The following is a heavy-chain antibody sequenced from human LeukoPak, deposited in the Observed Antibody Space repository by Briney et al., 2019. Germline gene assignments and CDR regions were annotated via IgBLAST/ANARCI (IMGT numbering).Heavy chain of an antibody. CDR1: GYTFTSYG. D-gene: IGHD3-22*01. V-gene: IGHV1-2*02. CDR2: INPNSGGT. CDR3: AREDYYDSSGYAF. J-gene: IGHJ4*02. Sequence: ASVKVSCKASGYTFTSYGISWVRQAPGQGLEWMGWINPNSGGTNYAQKFQGRVTMTRDTSISTAYMELSRLRSDDTAVYYCAREDYYDSSGYAFWGQGTLVTVSS.